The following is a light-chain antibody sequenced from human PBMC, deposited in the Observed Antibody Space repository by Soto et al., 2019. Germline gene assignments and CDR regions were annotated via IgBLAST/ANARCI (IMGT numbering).Light chain of an antibody. Sequence: DVQMTQSPSSPSASVGDRVTITCRASQGIGTRLAWYQQKPEEAPKSLIYAASSLQTWVPSRFSGSGSGTDFTLTISSLQPEDFATYYCQQYNTYPTFGGGTKVEI. CDR3: QQYNTYPT. J-gene: IGKJ4*01. V-gene: IGKV1D-16*01. CDR2: AAS. CDR1: QGIGTR.